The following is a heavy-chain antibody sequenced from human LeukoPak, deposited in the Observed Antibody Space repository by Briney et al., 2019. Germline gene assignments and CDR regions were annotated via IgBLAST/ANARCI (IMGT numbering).Heavy chain of an antibody. CDR1: GGTFSSYA. D-gene: IGHD3-9*01. J-gene: IGHJ4*02. CDR2: IIPIFGTA. CDR3: ASATHYDILTGYYWYFDY. V-gene: IGHV1-69*13. Sequence: SVKVSCKASGGTFSSYAISWVRQAPGQGLEWMGGIIPIFGTANYAQKFQGRVTITADESTSTAYMELSSLRSEDTAVYYCASATHYDILTGYYWYFDYWGQGTLVTVSS.